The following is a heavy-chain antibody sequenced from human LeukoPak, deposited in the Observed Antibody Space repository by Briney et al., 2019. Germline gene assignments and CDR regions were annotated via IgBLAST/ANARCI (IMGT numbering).Heavy chain of an antibody. V-gene: IGHV3-11*05. CDR2: ISSSSSYT. Sequence: PGGSLRLSCGASGFTFSDYYMSWIRQAPGKGLEWVSYISSSSSYTNYADSVKGRFTISRDNAKNSLYLQMNSLRAEDTAVYYCARDTPLGYSYGTYFDYWGQGTLVTVSS. J-gene: IGHJ4*02. CDR1: GFTFSDYY. CDR3: ARDTPLGYSYGTYFDY. D-gene: IGHD5-18*01.